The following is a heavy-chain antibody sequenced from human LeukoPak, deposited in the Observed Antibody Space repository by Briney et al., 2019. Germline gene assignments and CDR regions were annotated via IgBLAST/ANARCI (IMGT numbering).Heavy chain of an antibody. J-gene: IGHJ4*02. CDR2: ISTNTGNP. CDR3: ARDSTWIRDC. Sequence: ASVKVSCKASGYTFTSYAMNWVRQAPGQGLEWMGRISTNTGNPTYARGFTGRFVFSLDTSVSTAYLQISSLKAEDTAIYHCARDSTWIRDCWGQGTLVTVSS. V-gene: IGHV7-4-1*02. D-gene: IGHD5-18*01. CDR1: GYTFTSYA.